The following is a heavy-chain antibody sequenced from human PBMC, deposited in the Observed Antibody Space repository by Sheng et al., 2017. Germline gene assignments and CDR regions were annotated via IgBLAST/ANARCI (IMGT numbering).Heavy chain of an antibody. CDR1: GGSITSSNYY. V-gene: IGHV4-39*07. Sequence: QLQLQESGPGLVKSPETLSLTCSVSGGSITSSNYYWGWIRQTPGKGLEWIASIHYSGSPLYNPSLKSRVSISVDTSKNQMSLNLTSVTAADSALYYCARASWRQLXWDQYFDSWGREPGSPVSS. CDR3: ARASWRQLXWDQYFDS. J-gene: IGHJ4*02. CDR2: IHYSGSP. D-gene: IGHD5-18*01.